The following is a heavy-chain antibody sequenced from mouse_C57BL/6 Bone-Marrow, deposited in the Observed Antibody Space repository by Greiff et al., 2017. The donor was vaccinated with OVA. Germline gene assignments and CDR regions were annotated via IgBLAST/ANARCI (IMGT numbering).Heavy chain of an antibody. Sequence: VQRVESGAELVRPGASVTLSCKASGYTFTDYEMHWVKQTPVHGLEWIGAIDPETGGTAYNQKFKGKAILTADKSSSTAYMELRSLTSEDAAVYYCTREGGQLRLRAWFAYWGQGTLVTVSA. CDR1: GYTFTDYE. V-gene: IGHV1-15*01. J-gene: IGHJ3*01. CDR3: TREGGQLRLRAWFAY. D-gene: IGHD3-2*02. CDR2: IDPETGGT.